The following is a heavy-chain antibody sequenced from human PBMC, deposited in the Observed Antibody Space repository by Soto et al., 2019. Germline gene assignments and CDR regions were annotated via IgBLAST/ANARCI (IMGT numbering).Heavy chain of an antibody. Sequence: SETLSLTCTVSGGSISSGGYYWSWIRQHPGKGLEWIGYIYYSGSTYYNPSLKSRVTISVDTSKNQFSLKLSSVTAADTAVYYCAREGEVFVAFDIWGQGTMVTVSS. CDR1: GGSISSGGYY. CDR2: IYYSGST. J-gene: IGHJ3*02. V-gene: IGHV4-31*03. CDR3: AREGEVFVAFDI. D-gene: IGHD3-10*01.